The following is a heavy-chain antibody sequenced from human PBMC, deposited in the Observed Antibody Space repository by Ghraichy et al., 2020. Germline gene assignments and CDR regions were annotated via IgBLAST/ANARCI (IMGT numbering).Heavy chain of an antibody. CDR1: GGSFSGYY. D-gene: IGHD3-10*01. Sequence: SETLSLTCAVYGGSFSGYYWSWIRQPPGKGLEWIGEINHSGSTNYNPSLKSRVTISVDTSKNQFSLKLSSVTAADTAVYYCARAMVRGVIPLYYYYGMDVWGQGTTVTVSS. J-gene: IGHJ6*02. CDR2: INHSGST. V-gene: IGHV4-34*01. CDR3: ARAMVRGVIPLYYYYGMDV.